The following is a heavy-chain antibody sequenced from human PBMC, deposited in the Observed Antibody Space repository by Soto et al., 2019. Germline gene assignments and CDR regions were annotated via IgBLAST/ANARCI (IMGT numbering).Heavy chain of an antibody. V-gene: IGHV4-59*01. CDR1: GGSISRYY. Sequence: SETLSLTCTVSGGSISRYYWSWIRQPPGTGLEWIGYIFYVGSTNYNPSLKSRVTISVDTSKNQFSLKLSSVTAADTAVYYCASINYYYGLDVWGQGTTVTVSS. J-gene: IGHJ6*02. CDR2: IFYVGST. CDR3: ASINYYYGLDV.